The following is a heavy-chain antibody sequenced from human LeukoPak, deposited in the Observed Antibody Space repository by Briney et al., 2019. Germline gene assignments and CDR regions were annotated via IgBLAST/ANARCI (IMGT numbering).Heavy chain of an antibody. J-gene: IGHJ4*02. CDR2: IYYSGST. CDR3: ARQGYSYGYYFDD. D-gene: IGHD5-18*01. V-gene: IGHV4-39*01. CDR1: GGSISSSSYY. Sequence: PSETLSLTCTVSGGSISSSSYYWGWIRQPPGKGLEWIGSIYYSGSTYYNPSLKSRVTISVDTSKNQFSLKMSSVTAADTAVYHCARQGYSYGYYFDDWGQGTLVSVSS.